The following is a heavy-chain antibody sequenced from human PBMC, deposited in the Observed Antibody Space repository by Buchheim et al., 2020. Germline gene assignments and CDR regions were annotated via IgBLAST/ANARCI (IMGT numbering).Heavy chain of an antibody. CDR1: GFPFNSFT. J-gene: IGHJ4*02. D-gene: IGHD6-13*01. CDR3: AKGGPLAAETDY. Sequence: EVQLLESGGGLVQPGGSLRLSCAASGFPFNSFTIGWVRPAPGKGLGWVPTANGRTSNPNYTDSVKGRFTIPRNNSKNPSFLQMNSLRAEDTAVYYCAKGGPLAAETDYWGQGTL. V-gene: IGHV3-23*01. CDR2: ANGRTSNP.